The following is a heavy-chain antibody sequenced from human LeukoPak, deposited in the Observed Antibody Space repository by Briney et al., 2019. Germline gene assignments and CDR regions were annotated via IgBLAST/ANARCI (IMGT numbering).Heavy chain of an antibody. Sequence: SSETLSLTCTVSGHAITSGGLSGNWIRQPPGRGLEWIGCIYDRGPAYYIPSLKSRFTISVDRPNHQFFLNVTSLTAADTAVYYCARSRQASGLFNSWGQGTLVVVSS. CDR3: ARSRQASGLFNS. D-gene: IGHD3-10*01. CDR1: GHAITSGGLS. J-gene: IGHJ5*01. V-gene: IGHV4-30-2*01. CDR2: IYDRGPA.